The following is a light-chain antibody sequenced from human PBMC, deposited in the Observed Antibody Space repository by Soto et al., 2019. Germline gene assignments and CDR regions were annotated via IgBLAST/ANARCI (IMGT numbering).Light chain of an antibody. V-gene: IGKV3-20*01. J-gene: IGKJ3*01. CDR1: QSVAANY. Sequence: EVLMTQSPGTLSLSPGERATLSCRASQSVAANYLAWYQQKRGQAPRLLIYGASSRATGIPDRFSGSGSGTDFTLTISRLEPEDFLVYYCHQYGTAPLTFGPGTKVDIK. CDR3: HQYGTAPLT. CDR2: GAS.